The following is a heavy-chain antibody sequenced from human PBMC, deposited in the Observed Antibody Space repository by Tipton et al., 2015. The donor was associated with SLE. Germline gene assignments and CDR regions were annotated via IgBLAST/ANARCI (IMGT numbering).Heavy chain of an antibody. D-gene: IGHD6-13*01. CDR2: IHHSGST. CDR1: GGSFSGYY. Sequence: TLSLTCAVYGGSFSGYYWSWIRQPPGKGLEWFGEIHHSGSTNYNPSLKSRVTISVDTSKNQFSLKLSPVTAADTAVYYWARLPTRGGAAGYRLGHWGQGTLVTVS. V-gene: IGHV4-34*01. CDR3: ARLPTRGGAAGYRLGH. J-gene: IGHJ1*01.